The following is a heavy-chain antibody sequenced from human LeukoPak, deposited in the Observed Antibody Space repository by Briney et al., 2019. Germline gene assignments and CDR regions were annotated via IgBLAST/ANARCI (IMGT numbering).Heavy chain of an antibody. CDR1: GYIFTGYY. D-gene: IGHD6-19*01. CDR3: AREFGIAVAGTIYYYYYMDV. V-gene: IGHV1-2*02. Sequence: ASVKVSCKASGYIFTGYYMHWVRQAPGQGLEWMGWINPNSGGTNYAQKFQGRVTMTRDTSISTAYMELSRLRSDDTAVYYCAREFGIAVAGTIYYYYYMDVWGKGTTVTVSS. J-gene: IGHJ6*03. CDR2: INPNSGGT.